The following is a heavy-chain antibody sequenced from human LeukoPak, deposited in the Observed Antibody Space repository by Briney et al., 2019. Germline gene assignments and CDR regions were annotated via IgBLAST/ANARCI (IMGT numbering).Heavy chain of an antibody. V-gene: IGHV4-39*07. D-gene: IGHD4-17*01. Sequence: SETLSLTCTVSGGSISSSSYYWGWIRQPPGKGLEWIGSIYYSGRTYCNPSLKSRVTISVDTSKNQFSLKLSSVTAADTAVYYCARAGTTVTTLHMDVWGKGTTVTVSS. J-gene: IGHJ6*03. CDR3: ARAGTTVTTLHMDV. CDR1: GGSISSSSYY. CDR2: IYYSGRT.